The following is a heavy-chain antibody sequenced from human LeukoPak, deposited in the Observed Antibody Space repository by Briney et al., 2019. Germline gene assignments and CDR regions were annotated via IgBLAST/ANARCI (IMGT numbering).Heavy chain of an antibody. CDR2: ISSRSSTI. Sequence: TGGSLRLSCVGSGFIFNDYSMNWVRQAPGKGPEWVSYISSRSSTIYYADSVKGRFTISRDNAKNSLYLQMNSLRAEDTAVYYCARGGYTYGYFDYWGQGTLVTVSS. V-gene: IGHV3-48*04. D-gene: IGHD5-18*01. J-gene: IGHJ4*02. CDR1: GFIFNDYS. CDR3: ARGGYTYGYFDY.